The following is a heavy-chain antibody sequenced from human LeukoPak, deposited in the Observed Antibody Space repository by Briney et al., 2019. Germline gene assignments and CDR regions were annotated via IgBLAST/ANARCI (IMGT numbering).Heavy chain of an antibody. D-gene: IGHD6-19*01. J-gene: IGHJ6*03. Sequence: VASVKVSCKASGYTFTGYYMHWVRQAPGQGLEWMGWISAYNGNTNYAQKLQGRVTMTTDTSTSTAYMELRSLRSDDTAVYYCARGRGWSYYYYYMDVWGKGTTVTVSS. CDR1: GYTFTGYY. CDR2: ISAYNGNT. V-gene: IGHV1-18*04. CDR3: ARGRGWSYYYYYMDV.